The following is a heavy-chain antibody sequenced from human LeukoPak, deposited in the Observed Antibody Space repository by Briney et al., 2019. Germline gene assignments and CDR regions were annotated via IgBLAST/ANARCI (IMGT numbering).Heavy chain of an antibody. D-gene: IGHD3-10*01. V-gene: IGHV4-30-4*01. Sequence: SETLSLTCTVSGGSISSGDYYWSWIRQPPGKGLEWIGYIYYSGSTYYNPSLKSRVTISVDTSKNQFSLKLSSVTAADTAVYYCARGQGRVYFDYWGQGTLVTVSS. J-gene: IGHJ4*02. CDR2: IYYSGST. CDR3: ARGQGRVYFDY. CDR1: GGSISSGDYY.